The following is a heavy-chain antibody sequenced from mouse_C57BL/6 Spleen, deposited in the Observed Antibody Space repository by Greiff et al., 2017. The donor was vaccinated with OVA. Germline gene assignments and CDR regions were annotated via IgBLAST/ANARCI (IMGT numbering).Heavy chain of an antibody. CDR3: TRWLLRLYFDY. Sequence: VQLQQSGAELVRPGASVTLSCKASGYTFTDYEMHWVKQTPVHGLEWIGAIDPETGGTAYNQKFKGKAILTADKSSSTAYMELRSLTSEDSAVYYCTRWLLRLYFDYWGKGTTLTVSS. J-gene: IGHJ2*01. D-gene: IGHD2-3*01. V-gene: IGHV1-15*01. CDR2: IDPETGGT. CDR1: GYTFTDYE.